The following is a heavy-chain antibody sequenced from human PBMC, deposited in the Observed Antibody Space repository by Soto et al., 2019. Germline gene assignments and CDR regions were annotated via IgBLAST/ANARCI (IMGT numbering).Heavy chain of an antibody. J-gene: IGHJ4*02. CDR1: GFTFSTFG. V-gene: IGHV3-30*18. CDR2: ISYDGSDK. D-gene: IGHD2-2*01. Sequence: GGSLRLSCAASGFTFSTFGMHWVRQAPGKGLEWVAVISYDGSDKYYSDSVRGRFTISRDNSMNTLYLQMNSLRTEDTAVYYCAKSPNFYCSSYHCYKYYFDYWGQGTLVTVSS. CDR3: AKSPNFYCSSYHCYKYYFDY.